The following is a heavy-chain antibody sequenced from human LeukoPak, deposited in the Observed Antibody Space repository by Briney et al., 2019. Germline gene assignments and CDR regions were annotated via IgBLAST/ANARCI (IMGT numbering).Heavy chain of an antibody. CDR2: IYWNEDK. CDR3: VHSLPITKWNSLLSFGDYFDY. CDR1: GFSFSTSGVG. V-gene: IGHV2-5*01. J-gene: IGHJ4*02. Sequence: SGPTLVNPTQTLTLTCTFSGFSFSTSGVGVGWIRQPPGRALECLALIYWNEDKRYSPSLESRLMITKETSKNQVVLTMTNMDPVDTATYYCVHSLPITKWNSLLSFGDYFDYWGQGTPVTVSS. D-gene: IGHD1-7*01.